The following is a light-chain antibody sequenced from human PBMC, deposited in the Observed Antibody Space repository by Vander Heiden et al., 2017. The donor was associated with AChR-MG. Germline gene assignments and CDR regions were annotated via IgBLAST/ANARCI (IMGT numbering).Light chain of an antibody. V-gene: IGLV2-14*01. CDR3: SSYTSSSSYV. J-gene: IGLJ1*01. CDR2: DVS. CDR1: SSDVGGYNY. Sequence: SPLSRPAPVSGSPGRSITISCNGTSSDVGGYNYVSWYQQHPGKAPKLMIYDVSKRPSGVSNRFSGSKSGNTASLTISGLQAEDEADYYCSSYTSSSSYVFGTGTKVTVL.